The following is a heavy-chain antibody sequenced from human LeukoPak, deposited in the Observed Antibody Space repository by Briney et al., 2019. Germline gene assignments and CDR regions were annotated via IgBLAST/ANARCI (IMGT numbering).Heavy chain of an antibody. Sequence: ASVKVSCKASGYTFTGYYMHWVRQAPGQGLEWMGWINPNSGGTNYAQKFQGRVTMTRDTSISTAYMELSRLRSDDTAVYYCARSLTPRHYYYMDVWGKGTTVTISS. CDR2: INPNSGGT. CDR1: GYTFTGYY. CDR3: ARSLTPRHYYYMDV. D-gene: IGHD4-23*01. J-gene: IGHJ6*03. V-gene: IGHV1-2*02.